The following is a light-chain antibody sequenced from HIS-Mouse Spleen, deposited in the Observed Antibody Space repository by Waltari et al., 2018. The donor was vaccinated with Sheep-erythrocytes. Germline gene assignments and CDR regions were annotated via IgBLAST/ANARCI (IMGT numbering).Light chain of an antibody. CDR1: SSDVGGYNY. V-gene: IGLV2-11*01. CDR3: CSYAGSYNHV. J-gene: IGLJ1*01. CDR2: DAS. Sequence: QSALTQPRSVSGSPGQSVTISCTGTSSDVGGYNYVSWYQQHPGKAPKLLIYDASKRPSGVPDRFARSKSGNTASLTISGLQAEDEADYYCCSYAGSYNHVFATGTKVTVL.